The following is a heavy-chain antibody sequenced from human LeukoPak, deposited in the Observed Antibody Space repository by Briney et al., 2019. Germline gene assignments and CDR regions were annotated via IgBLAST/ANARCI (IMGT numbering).Heavy chain of an antibody. J-gene: IGHJ4*02. V-gene: IGHV1-46*03. Sequence: ASVTVSCKASGYTFTSYYMHWVRQAPGQGLEWMGIINPSGGSTSYAQKFQGRVTMTRDTSTSTVYMELSSLRSEDTAVYYCAREKSGGYSYGNTPTGFDYWGQGTLVTVSS. CDR2: INPSGGST. D-gene: IGHD5-18*01. CDR1: GYTFTSYY. CDR3: AREKSGGYSYGNTPTGFDY.